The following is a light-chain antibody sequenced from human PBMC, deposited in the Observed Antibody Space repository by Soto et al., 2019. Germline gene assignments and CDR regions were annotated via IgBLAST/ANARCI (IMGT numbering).Light chain of an antibody. J-gene: IGKJ4*01. CDR3: QQHHKWPLT. V-gene: IGKV3-15*01. CDR1: ESINNN. CDR2: AAT. Sequence: EIVMTQSPATLSVSPGEGATLSCTASESINNNLAWYQQQPGQAPRLLIYAATTRATGFPARFSGSGSGTEFTLTISSLQSEDFAVYYCQQHHKWPLTFGGGTKVDIK.